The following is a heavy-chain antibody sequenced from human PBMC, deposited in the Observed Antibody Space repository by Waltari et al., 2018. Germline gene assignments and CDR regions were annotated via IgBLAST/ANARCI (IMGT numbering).Heavy chain of an antibody. V-gene: IGHV3-23*01. Sequence: EVQFLESGGDLVQPGGSLRLSCAAAGFSIGSSAMSWVRQAPGKGLGWVASVTRQATTYYAVSVRGRFAISRDESDNKLYLQMRSLGAEDTAMYYCAKDHASSGWPTFDSWGQGTQVTASS. D-gene: IGHD6-19*01. CDR1: GFSIGSSA. J-gene: IGHJ4*02. CDR2: VTRQATT. CDR3: AKDHASSGWPTFDS.